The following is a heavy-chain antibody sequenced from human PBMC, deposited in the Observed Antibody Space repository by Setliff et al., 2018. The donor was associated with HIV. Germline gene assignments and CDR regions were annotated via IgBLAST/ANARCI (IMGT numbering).Heavy chain of an antibody. D-gene: IGHD6-13*01. J-gene: IGHJ5*02. CDR2: INTNTGNP. Sequence: ASVKVSCKASGYTFSDYYLHWVRQAPGQGLEWMGWINTNTGNPTYAQGFTGRFVFSLATSVSTAFLEISTLKAEDTAVYYCARGGSSWFGWFDPWGQGTLVTVSS. CDR1: GYTFSDYY. CDR3: ARGGSSWFGWFDP. V-gene: IGHV7-4-1*02.